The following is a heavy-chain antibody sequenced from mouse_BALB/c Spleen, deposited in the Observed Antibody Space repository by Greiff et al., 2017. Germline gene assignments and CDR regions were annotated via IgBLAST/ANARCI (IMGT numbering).Heavy chain of an antibody. Sequence: QVQLQQPGAELVMPGASVKMSCKASGYTFTDYWMHWVKQRPGQGLEWIGAIDTSDSYTSYNQKFKGKATLTVDESSSTAYMQLSSLTSEDSAVYYCARGNYYGSSLYYYAMDDWGQGTSVTVSS. CDR3: ARGNYYGSSLYYYAMDD. V-gene: IGHV1-69*01. CDR2: IDTSDSYT. CDR1: GYTFTDYW. J-gene: IGHJ4*01. D-gene: IGHD1-1*01.